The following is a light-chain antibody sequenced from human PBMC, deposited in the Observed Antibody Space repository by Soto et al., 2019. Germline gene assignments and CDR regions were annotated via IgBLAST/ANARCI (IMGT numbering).Light chain of an antibody. CDR2: EVT. CDR3: SSYSTTSSPHVL. V-gene: IGLV2-14*01. CDR1: RSDVGRYNY. J-gene: IGLJ2*01. Sequence: QSVLTQPASVSGSPGQSITISCTGTRSDVGRYNYVSWYQQHPGKAPKLLIYEVTDRPSGVSTRFSASKSGSTASLTISGIQAEDEADYYCSSYSTTSSPHVLFGGGTKLTVL.